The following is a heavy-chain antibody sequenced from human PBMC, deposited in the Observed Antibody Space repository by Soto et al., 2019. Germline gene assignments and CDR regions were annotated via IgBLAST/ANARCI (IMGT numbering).Heavy chain of an antibody. J-gene: IGHJ1*01. Sequence: GESLKISFQGSGYSFSTYWIGWVRQMPGKGLEWMGIISPADSDTRYSPSFQGQVTISADKSISTAYMQWNSLKASDTAMYYCARAHGRPYYDILTGYYTPKYFQHWGQGTLVTVSS. CDR3: ARAHGRPYYDILTGYYTPKYFQH. CDR2: ISPADSDT. D-gene: IGHD3-9*01. V-gene: IGHV5-51*01. CDR1: GYSFSTYW.